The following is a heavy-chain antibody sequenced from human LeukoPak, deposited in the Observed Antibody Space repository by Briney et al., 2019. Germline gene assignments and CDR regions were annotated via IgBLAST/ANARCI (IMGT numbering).Heavy chain of an antibody. V-gene: IGHV4-59*08. CDR1: GGSISSYY. CDR3: ARSSQQWLVPPPPYYYGMDV. Sequence: SETLSLTCTVSGGSISSYYWSWIRQPPGKGLEWIGYIYYSGSTYYNPSLKSRVTISVDTSKNQFSLKLSSVTAADTAVYYCARSSQQWLVPPPPYYYGMDVWGQGTTVTVSS. D-gene: IGHD6-19*01. J-gene: IGHJ6*02. CDR2: IYYSGST.